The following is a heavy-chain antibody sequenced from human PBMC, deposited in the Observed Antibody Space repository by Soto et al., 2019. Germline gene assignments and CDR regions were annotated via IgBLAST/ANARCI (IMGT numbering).Heavy chain of an antibody. Sequence: ASVKVSCKASGYPFTSYYMHWVRQAPGQGLEWMGIINPSGGSTSYAQKFQGRVTMTRDTSTSTVYMELSSLRSEDTAVYYCARDQEPRIAVYGRAENAFDIWGQGTMVTVSS. CDR2: INPSGGST. CDR3: ARDQEPRIAVYGRAENAFDI. CDR1: GYPFTSYY. V-gene: IGHV1-46*01. D-gene: IGHD6-19*01. J-gene: IGHJ3*02.